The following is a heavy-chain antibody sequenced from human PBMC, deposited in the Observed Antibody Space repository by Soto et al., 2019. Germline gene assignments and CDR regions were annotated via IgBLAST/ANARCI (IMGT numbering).Heavy chain of an antibody. D-gene: IGHD2-15*01. CDR3: AREPRSVVAPSY. Sequence: SETLSLTCAVSGGSISSGGYYWSWIRQHPGKGLEWIGYIYYSGSTYYNPSLKSRVTISVDTSKNQFSLKLSSVTAADTAVYYCAREPRSVVAPSYWGQGTLVTVSS. CDR1: GGSISSGGYY. V-gene: IGHV4-31*11. CDR2: IYYSGST. J-gene: IGHJ4*02.